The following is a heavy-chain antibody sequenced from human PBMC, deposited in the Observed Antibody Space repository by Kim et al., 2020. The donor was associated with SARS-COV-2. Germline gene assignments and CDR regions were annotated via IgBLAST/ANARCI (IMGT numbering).Heavy chain of an antibody. J-gene: IGHJ4*02. CDR3: ARVYYYDSSGYYNY. V-gene: IGHV3-21*01. D-gene: IGHD3-22*01. Sequence: SLNGRFTVSRQHAKNSLYLQMNSLRAEDTAVYYCARVYYYDSSGYYNYWGQGTLVTVSS.